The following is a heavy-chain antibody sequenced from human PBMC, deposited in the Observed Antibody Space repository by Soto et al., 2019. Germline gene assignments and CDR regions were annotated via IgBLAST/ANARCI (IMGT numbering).Heavy chain of an antibody. J-gene: IGHJ4*02. CDR1: GFTFSSYW. CDR2: IKQDGSEK. D-gene: IGHD3-3*01. CDR3: ARNDFWSASDY. V-gene: IGHV3-7*01. Sequence: GSLRLSCAASGFTFSSYWMSWVRQAPGKGLEWVANIKQDGSEKYYVDAVKGRFTISRDNAKNSLYLQMNSPRAEDTAVYYCARNDFWSASDYWGQGTLVTVSS.